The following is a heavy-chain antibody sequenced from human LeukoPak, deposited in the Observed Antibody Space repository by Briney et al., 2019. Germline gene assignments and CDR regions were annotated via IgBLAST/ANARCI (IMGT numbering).Heavy chain of an antibody. Sequence: GGSLRLSCAASGFTFSSYAVSWVRQAPGKGLEWVSAISGSGGSTYYADSVKGRFTISRDNSKNTLYLQMNSLRAEDTAVYYCAKPGNYDRWYFDYWGQGTLVTVSS. J-gene: IGHJ4*02. CDR2: ISGSGGST. CDR3: AKPGNYDRWYFDY. CDR1: GFTFSSYA. V-gene: IGHV3-23*01. D-gene: IGHD3-22*01.